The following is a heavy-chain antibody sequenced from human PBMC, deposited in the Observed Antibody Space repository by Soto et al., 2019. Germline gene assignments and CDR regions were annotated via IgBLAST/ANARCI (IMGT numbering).Heavy chain of an antibody. J-gene: IGHJ4*02. CDR2: ISSSSSYI. CDR1: GFTFSSYS. D-gene: IGHD2-2*01. V-gene: IGHV3-21*01. CDR3: ARDRPLVVPAALDY. Sequence: GGSLRLSCAASGFTFSSYSMNWVRQAPGKGLEWVSSISSSSSYIYYADSVKGRFTISRDNAKNSLYLQMNSLRAEDTAVYYCARDRPLVVPAALDYWGQGTLVTVSS.